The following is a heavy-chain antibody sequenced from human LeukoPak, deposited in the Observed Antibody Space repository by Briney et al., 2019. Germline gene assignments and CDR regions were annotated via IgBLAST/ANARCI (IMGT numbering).Heavy chain of an antibody. V-gene: IGHV4-59*01. CDR1: GGSISSYY. CDR2: IYYSGST. D-gene: IGHD5-24*01. Sequence: SETLSLTRTVSGGSISSYYWSWIRQPPGKGLEWIGYIYYSGSTNYNPSLKSRVTISVDTSKNQFSLKLSSVTAADTAVYYCARDRFIDGYNLAYYYGMDVWGQGTTVTVSS. J-gene: IGHJ6*02. CDR3: ARDRFIDGYNLAYYYGMDV.